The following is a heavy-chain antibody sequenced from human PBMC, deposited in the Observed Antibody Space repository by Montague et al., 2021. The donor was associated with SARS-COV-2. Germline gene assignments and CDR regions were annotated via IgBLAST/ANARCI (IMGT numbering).Heavy chain of an antibody. V-gene: IGHV4-59*01. CDR2: IYYSGST. D-gene: IGHD3-10*01. J-gene: IGHJ6*02. Sequence: SETLSLTCTVSGGSISSYYWSWIRQPPGKGLEWIGYIYYSGSTNYNPSLKSRVTISVDTSKNQFSLKLSSVTAAATAVYYCAREGILWFGDLAPYYYGMDVGARGTTATVS. CDR3: AREGILWFGDLAPYYYGMDV. CDR1: GGSISSYY.